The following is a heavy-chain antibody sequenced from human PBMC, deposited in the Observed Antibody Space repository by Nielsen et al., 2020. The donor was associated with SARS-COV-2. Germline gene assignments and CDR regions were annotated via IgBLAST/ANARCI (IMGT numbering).Heavy chain of an antibody. CDR1: GFTFSSYS. CDR3: ARVNDILPGYFFDY. J-gene: IGHJ4*02. D-gene: IGHD3-9*01. V-gene: IGHV3-21*01. CDR2: ISSSSCYI. Sequence: GGSLRLSCAAYGFTFSSYSMNWVRQAPGKGLEWVSSISSSSCYIYYADSVKGRFTISRDNAKNSLYLQMNSLRAEDTAVYYCARVNDILPGYFFDYWGQGTLVTVSS.